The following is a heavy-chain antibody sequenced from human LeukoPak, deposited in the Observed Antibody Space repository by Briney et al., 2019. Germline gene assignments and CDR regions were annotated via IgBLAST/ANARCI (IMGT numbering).Heavy chain of an antibody. Sequence: ASVKVSCKTSGYTFTGHYVHWVRQAPGQGLEWMGWINPNSGGTKYSPKFQARVTMTRDTSISTAYMELSGLTSDDTAVYYCARDAYAGFSSSWHEDHWGQGTLVTVSS. D-gene: IGHD2-2*01. V-gene: IGHV1-2*02. CDR3: ARDAYAGFSSSWHEDH. CDR1: GYTFTGHY. CDR2: INPNSGGT. J-gene: IGHJ4*02.